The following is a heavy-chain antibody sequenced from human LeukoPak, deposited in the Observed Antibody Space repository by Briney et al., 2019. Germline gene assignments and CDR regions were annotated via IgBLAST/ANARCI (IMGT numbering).Heavy chain of an antibody. Sequence: GGSLRLSCAASGFTFSSYSMNWVRQAPGKGLEWVSSISSSSSYIYYADSVKGRFTISRDNAKNSLYLQMNSLRAEDTAVFYCARGRHGFGGLGYGMDVWGQGTTVSVSS. CDR2: ISSSSSYI. J-gene: IGHJ6*02. CDR1: GFTFSSYS. V-gene: IGHV3-21*01. D-gene: IGHD3-10*01. CDR3: ARGRHGFGGLGYGMDV.